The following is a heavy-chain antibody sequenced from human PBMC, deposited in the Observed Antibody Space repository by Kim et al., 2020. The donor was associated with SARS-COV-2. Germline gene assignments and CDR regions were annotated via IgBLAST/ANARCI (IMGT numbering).Heavy chain of an antibody. CDR3: AKGSQQLDFDY. CDR2: T. Sequence: TYYADSVKGRFTICRDNSKNPLYLQMNILRAEDAAVYYCAKGSQQLDFDYWGQGTLVTVSS. D-gene: IGHD6-13*01. V-gene: IGHV3-23*01. J-gene: IGHJ4*02.